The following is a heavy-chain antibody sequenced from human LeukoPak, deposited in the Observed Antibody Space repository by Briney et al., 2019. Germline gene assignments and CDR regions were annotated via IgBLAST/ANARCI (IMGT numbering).Heavy chain of an antibody. Sequence: PGGSLRLSCAASGFTFSDSYMSWIRQAPGKGLEWVSSISSTSSYLYNADSLKGRFTISRDNAKNSLYLQMNSLRADDTAVYYCARGQWPYGAFDLWGQGTMVTVSS. CDR1: GFTFSDSY. CDR3: ARGQWPYGAFDL. J-gene: IGHJ3*01. D-gene: IGHD6-19*01. CDR2: ISSTSSYL. V-gene: IGHV3-11*06.